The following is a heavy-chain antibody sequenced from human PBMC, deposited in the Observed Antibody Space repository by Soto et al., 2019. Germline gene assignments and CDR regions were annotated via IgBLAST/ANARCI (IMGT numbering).Heavy chain of an antibody. CDR3: ARVVGSSSRKNYNGIDV. Sequence: PSETLSLTCAVYGGSFSGYYWSWIRQPPGKGLEWIGEINHSGSTNYNPSLKSRVTISVDTSKNQFSLKLSSVTAADTAVYYCARVVGSSSRKNYNGIDVWGQGTPVTVSS. J-gene: IGHJ6*02. V-gene: IGHV4-34*01. CDR2: INHSGST. CDR1: GGSFSGYY. D-gene: IGHD6-6*01.